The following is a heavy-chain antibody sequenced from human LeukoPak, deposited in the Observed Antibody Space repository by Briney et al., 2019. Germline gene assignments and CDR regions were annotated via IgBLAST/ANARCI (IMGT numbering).Heavy chain of an antibody. CDR2: ISSSSSYT. Sequence: GGSLRLSCAASGFTFSDYYMSWIRQAPGKGLEWVSYISSSSSYTNYADSVKGRFTISRDNAKNSLYLQMNSLRAEDTAVYYCARDRTYYHYVWGSYPHDYWGQGTLVTVSS. J-gene: IGHJ4*02. CDR3: ARDRTYYHYVWGSYPHDY. V-gene: IGHV3-11*06. D-gene: IGHD3-16*02. CDR1: GFTFSDYY.